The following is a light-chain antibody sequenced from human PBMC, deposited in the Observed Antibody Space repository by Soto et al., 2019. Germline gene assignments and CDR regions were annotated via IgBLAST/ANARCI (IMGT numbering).Light chain of an antibody. J-gene: IGKJ4*01. Sequence: DIQMTQSPSSVSASVGDKVTITCRASQGLGSWSAWYQQKPGKAPRLLMDIASNLQSRVPSRFGGSRSGTYFTLTISSLQPEDFATYYGQHGKSFPLAFGGGTKVEIK. V-gene: IGKV1-12*01. CDR2: IAS. CDR1: QGLGSW. CDR3: QHGKSFPLA.